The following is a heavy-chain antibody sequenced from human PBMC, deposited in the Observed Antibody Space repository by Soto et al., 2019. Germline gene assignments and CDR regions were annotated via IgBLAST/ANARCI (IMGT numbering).Heavy chain of an antibody. CDR1: GYSFTSYW. CDR3: ARRITMVRRVTNDAFDI. V-gene: IGHV5-51*01. D-gene: IGHD3-10*01. J-gene: IGHJ3*02. Sequence: PGESLKIACKGSGYSFTSYWIGWVRQMPGKGLEWMGIIYPGDSDTRYSPSFQGQVTISADKSISTAYLQWSSLKASDTAMYYCARRITMVRRVTNDAFDIWGKGTMVSVSS. CDR2: IYPGDSDT.